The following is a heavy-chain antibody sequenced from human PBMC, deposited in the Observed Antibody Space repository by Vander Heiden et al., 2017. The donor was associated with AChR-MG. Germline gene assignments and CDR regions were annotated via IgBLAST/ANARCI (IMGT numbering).Heavy chain of an antibody. CDR2: ISGSGGST. V-gene: IGHV3-23*01. J-gene: IGHJ4*02. CDR1: GFTFTRYA. CDR3: AKDLMITFGGVMGAEFDY. Sequence: EVQLLESGGGLVQAGGSLRLPGAASGFTFTRYARSWVRQAPGKGLEWVSAISGSGGSTYYADSVKGRFTISRDNSKNTLYLQMNSLRAEDTAVYYWAKDLMITFGGVMGAEFDYWGQGTLVTVSS. D-gene: IGHD3-16*01.